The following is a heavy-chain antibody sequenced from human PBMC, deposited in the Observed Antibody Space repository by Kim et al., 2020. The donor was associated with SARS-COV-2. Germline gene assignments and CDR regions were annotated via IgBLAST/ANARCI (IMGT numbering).Heavy chain of an antibody. J-gene: IGHJ6*03. V-gene: IGHV4-59*08. CDR2: IYYSGST. Sequence: SETLSLTCTVSGGSISKYYWSWIRQPPGKGLEWIGFIYYSGSTNYNPSLKSRVTISVDTSKNQFSLKLSSVTAADTAVYHCARHFGSGLSYYYYYMDVWGKGTKVTVSS. D-gene: IGHD2-15*01. CDR3: ARHFGSGLSYYYYYMDV. CDR1: GGSISKYY.